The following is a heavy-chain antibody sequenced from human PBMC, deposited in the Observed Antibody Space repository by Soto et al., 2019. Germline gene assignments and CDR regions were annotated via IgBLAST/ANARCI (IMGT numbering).Heavy chain of an antibody. CDR3: AREFGSYPYYFDY. Sequence: SETLSLTCTVSGGSVSSGVYYWSWIRQPPGKGLEWIGYIYHSGSPNYNPSLKSRVTISVDTSKNQFSLKLSSVTAADTAVYYCAREFGSYPYYFDYRGQGTLVTVSS. J-gene: IGHJ4*02. CDR2: IYHSGSP. CDR1: GGSVSSGVYY. D-gene: IGHD1-26*01. V-gene: IGHV4-61*08.